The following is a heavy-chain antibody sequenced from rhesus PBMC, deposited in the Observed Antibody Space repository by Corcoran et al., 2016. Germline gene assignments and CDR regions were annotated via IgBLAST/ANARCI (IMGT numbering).Heavy chain of an antibody. D-gene: IGHD1-26*01. Sequence: EVQLVESGGGLVQPGGSLRLSCAASGFTLSSYGMHGVRQAPGKGLEWVAVISYDGSTNYYADSVKDRFTISRDNSKNMLYLQMNNLKLEDTAVYYCARNYGQDYYGLDSWGQGVVVTVSS. CDR1: GFTLSSYG. V-gene: IGHV3-54*02. CDR3: ARNYGQDYYGLDS. J-gene: IGHJ6*01. CDR2: ISYDGSTN.